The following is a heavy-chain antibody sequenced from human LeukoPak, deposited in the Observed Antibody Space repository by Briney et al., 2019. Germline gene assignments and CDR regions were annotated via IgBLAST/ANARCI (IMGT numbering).Heavy chain of an antibody. V-gene: IGHV1-46*01. CDR1: GYTFTNNY. Sequence: ASVKVSCKASGYTFTNNYLHWVRQAPGQGLEWMGMIYPRDGSTSYAQNFQGRVTVTRDTSTTTVHMELRGLRSEDTAVYYCARDQEGFDCWGQGTVVTVSS. CDR2: IYPRDGST. J-gene: IGHJ4*02. CDR3: ARDQEGFDC.